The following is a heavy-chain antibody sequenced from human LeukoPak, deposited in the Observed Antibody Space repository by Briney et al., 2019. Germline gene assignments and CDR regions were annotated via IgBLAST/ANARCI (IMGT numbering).Heavy chain of an antibody. D-gene: IGHD2-2*01. V-gene: IGHV1-69*13. J-gene: IGHJ4*02. CDR3: ATSRALVVVPAAICFDY. CDR2: IIPIFGTA. Sequence: SVKVSCKASGGTFSSYAISWVRQTPGQGLEWMGGIIPIFGTANYAQKFQGRVTITADESTSTAYMELSSLRSEDTAVYYCATSRALVVVPAAICFDYWGQGTLVTVSS. CDR1: GGTFSSYA.